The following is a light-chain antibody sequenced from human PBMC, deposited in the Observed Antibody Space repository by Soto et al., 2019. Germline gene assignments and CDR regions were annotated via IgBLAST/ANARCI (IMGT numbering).Light chain of an antibody. V-gene: IGKV1-6*01. CDR1: HGIRNR. CDR3: RQDYHYPWT. Sequence: AIQMTQSPSSLSASIGDRVTITCRASHGIRNRLGWYQQKPGKAPKLLIYAASSLQPGGQSRFSGSGSGRVFTLTISCLQPEDFATFYCRQDYHYPWTFGQGTQVEIK. J-gene: IGKJ1*01. CDR2: AAS.